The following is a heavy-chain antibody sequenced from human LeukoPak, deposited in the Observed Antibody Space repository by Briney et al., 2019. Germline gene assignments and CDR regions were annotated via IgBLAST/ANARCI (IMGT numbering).Heavy chain of an antibody. Sequence: GGSLRLSCAASGFTFSGYSMNWVRQAPGKGLEWVSSISSSSSYIYYADSVKGRFTISRDNAKNSLYLQMNSLRAEDTAVYYCARGRAPYDFWSGSPLSWFDPWGQGTLVTVSS. V-gene: IGHV3-21*01. CDR2: ISSSSSYI. D-gene: IGHD3-3*01. J-gene: IGHJ5*02. CDR1: GFTFSGYS. CDR3: ARGRAPYDFWSGSPLSWFDP.